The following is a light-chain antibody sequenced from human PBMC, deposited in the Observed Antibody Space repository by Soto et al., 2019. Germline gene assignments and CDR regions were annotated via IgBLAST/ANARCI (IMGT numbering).Light chain of an antibody. CDR2: DAS. V-gene: IGKV1-5*01. Sequence: DSQMTQSASTLSASVGDRVTITCRASQSISSWLAWYQQKPGKAPKLLIYDASSLESGVPSRFSGSGSGTGFTLTISSLQPDDFATYYCQQYNSYSWTFGQGTKV. CDR1: QSISSW. CDR3: QQYNSYSWT. J-gene: IGKJ1*01.